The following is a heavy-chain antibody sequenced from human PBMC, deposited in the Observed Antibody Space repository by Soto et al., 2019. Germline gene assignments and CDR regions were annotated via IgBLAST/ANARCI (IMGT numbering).Heavy chain of an antibody. CDR1: GYTFTGYY. J-gene: IGHJ5*02. Sequence: ASVKVSCKASGYTFTGYYMYWVRQAPGQGLEWMGWINPNSGGTNYAQKFQGWVTMTRDTSISTAYMELSRLRSDDTAVYYCALGTRGDFWFDPWGQGTLVTVSS. CDR3: ALGTRGDFWFDP. CDR2: INPNSGGT. V-gene: IGHV1-2*04. D-gene: IGHD3-10*01.